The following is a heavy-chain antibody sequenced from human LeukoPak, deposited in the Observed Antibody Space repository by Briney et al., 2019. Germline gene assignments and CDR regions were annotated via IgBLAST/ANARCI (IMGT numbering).Heavy chain of an antibody. V-gene: IGHV1-18*01. CDR2: ISAHNGNT. CDR1: GYTFTSYG. D-gene: IGHD5-18*01. CDR3: ARPSPERGYSYGSFDY. J-gene: IGHJ4*02. Sequence: ASVKVSCKASGYTFTSYGISWVRQAPGQGLEWMGWISAHNGNTNYAQKLQGRVTMTTDTSTSTAYMELRSLRSDDTAVYYCARPSPERGYSYGSFDYWGQGTLVTVSS.